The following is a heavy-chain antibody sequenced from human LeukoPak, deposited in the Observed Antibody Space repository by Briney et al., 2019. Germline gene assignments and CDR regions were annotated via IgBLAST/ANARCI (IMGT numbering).Heavy chain of an antibody. CDR1: GGSISTYY. Sequence: SSETLSLTCTVSGGSISTYYRSWIRQPPGKELEWIGYIYYSGNTNYNPSLKSRVTISVDTSKNQFSLKVNSVTAADTAVYYCARVGQAAFDIWGQGTMVTVSS. V-gene: IGHV4-59*01. J-gene: IGHJ3*02. D-gene: IGHD3-16*01. CDR3: ARVGQAAFDI. CDR2: IYYSGNT.